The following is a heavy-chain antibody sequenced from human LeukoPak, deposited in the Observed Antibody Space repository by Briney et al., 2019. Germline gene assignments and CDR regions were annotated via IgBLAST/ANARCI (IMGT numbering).Heavy chain of an antibody. D-gene: IGHD1-26*01. CDR1: GGSFSGYY. Sequence: SETLSLTCAVYGGSFSGYYWSWIRQPPGKGLEWIGEINHSRSTNYNPSLKSRVTISVDTSKNQFSLKLSSVTAADTAVYYCAREFSGSNPYYYYYMDVWGKGTTVTVSS. J-gene: IGHJ6*03. V-gene: IGHV4-34*01. CDR3: AREFSGSNPYYYYYMDV. CDR2: INHSRST.